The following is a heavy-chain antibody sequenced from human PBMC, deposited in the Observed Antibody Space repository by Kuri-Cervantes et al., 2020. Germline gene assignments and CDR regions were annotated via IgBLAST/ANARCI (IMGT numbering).Heavy chain of an antibody. Sequence: SESLSLTCAVYGGSFSGYYWRWIRQPPGKGLEWIGEINHSGSTNYNPYLKSRVTISVDTSKNQFSLRLMSVTAADTAVYYCARDEDCSGGSCFSAYWGQGTLVTVSS. CDR3: ARDEDCSGGSCFSAY. J-gene: IGHJ4*02. D-gene: IGHD2-15*01. CDR1: GGSFSGYY. V-gene: IGHV4-34*01. CDR2: INHSGST.